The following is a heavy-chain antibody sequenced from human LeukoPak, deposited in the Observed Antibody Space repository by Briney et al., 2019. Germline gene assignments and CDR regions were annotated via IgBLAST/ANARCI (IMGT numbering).Heavy chain of an antibody. CDR1: GYTFIGYY. D-gene: IGHD6-6*01. J-gene: IGHJ4*02. CDR3: ARDPQPYSSSYYFDY. Sequence: GASEKVSCKASGYTFIGYYMHWVRQAPGQGLEWMGWINPNSGGTNYAQKFQGWVTMTRDTSISTAYMELSRLRSDDTAVYYCARDPQPYSSSYYFDYWGQGTPVTVSS. V-gene: IGHV1-2*04. CDR2: INPNSGGT.